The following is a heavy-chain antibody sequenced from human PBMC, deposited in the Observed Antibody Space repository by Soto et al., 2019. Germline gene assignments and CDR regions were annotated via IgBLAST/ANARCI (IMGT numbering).Heavy chain of an antibody. V-gene: IGHV1-18*01. CDR1: GYTFTDYG. CDR3: GRGAESRSTAYFGY. J-gene: IGHJ4*02. CDR2: ISAYTGNT. Sequence: ASVKVSCKASGYTFTDYGITWVRQAPGQGLEWMGWISAYTGNTNYAQKVQGRVTMSTDTSTSTAYLELRRLRSDDTAVYYCGRGAESRSTAYFGYWSQGTLVTVS. D-gene: IGHD1-26*01.